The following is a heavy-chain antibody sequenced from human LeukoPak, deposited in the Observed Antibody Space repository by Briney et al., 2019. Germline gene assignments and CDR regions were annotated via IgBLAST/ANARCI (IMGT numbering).Heavy chain of an antibody. Sequence: SETLSLTCTVSGGSISSYYWSWIRQPPGKGLEWIGYIYYSGSTNYNPSLKSRVTISVDTSKKQFSLKLSSVTAADTAVYYCARVTTMIVAGGNWFDPWGQGTLVTVSS. CDR2: IYYSGST. CDR1: GGSISSYY. CDR3: ARVTTMIVAGGNWFDP. V-gene: IGHV4-59*12. D-gene: IGHD3-22*01. J-gene: IGHJ5*02.